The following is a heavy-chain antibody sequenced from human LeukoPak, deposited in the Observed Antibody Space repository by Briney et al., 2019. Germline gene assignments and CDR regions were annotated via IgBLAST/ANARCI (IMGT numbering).Heavy chain of an antibody. CDR2: FDPEDGEI. Sequence: ASVKVSCKVSGYTLTEVSMHWVRQAPGKGLEWMGGFDPEDGEIIYAQKFQGRVTMTEDTSTDTAYMELSSLRSEDTAVYYCATSIAVAANGFDYWGQGTQVTVSS. CDR3: ATSIAVAANGFDY. V-gene: IGHV1-24*01. D-gene: IGHD6-19*01. CDR1: GYTLTEVS. J-gene: IGHJ4*02.